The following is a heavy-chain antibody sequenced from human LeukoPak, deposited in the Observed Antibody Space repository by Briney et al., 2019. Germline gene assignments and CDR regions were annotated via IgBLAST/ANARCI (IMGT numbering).Heavy chain of an antibody. Sequence: PSETLSLTCAVYGGSFSGYYWSWIRQPPGKGLEWIGYIYYSGSTYYNPSLKSRVTISVDTSKNQFSLKLSSVTAADTAVYYCARAAPFFWSGYYNWFDPWGQGTLVTVSS. CDR1: GGSFSGYY. CDR3: ARAAPFFWSGYYNWFDP. J-gene: IGHJ5*02. V-gene: IGHV4-30-4*08. D-gene: IGHD3-3*01. CDR2: IYYSGST.